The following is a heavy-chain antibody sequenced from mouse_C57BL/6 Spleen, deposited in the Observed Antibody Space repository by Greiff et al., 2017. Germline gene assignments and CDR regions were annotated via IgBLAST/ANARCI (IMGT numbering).Heavy chain of an antibody. V-gene: IGHV6-3*01. CDR1: GFTFSNYW. D-gene: IGHD2-10*01. Sequence: DVQLQESGGGLVQPGGSMKLSCVASGFTFSNYWMNWVRQSPEKGLEWVAQIRLKSDNYATHYAESVKGRFTISRDDSKSSVYLQMNNLRAEDTGIYYCTAYYYWGQGTLVTVSA. J-gene: IGHJ3*01. CDR3: TAYYY. CDR2: IRLKSDNYAT.